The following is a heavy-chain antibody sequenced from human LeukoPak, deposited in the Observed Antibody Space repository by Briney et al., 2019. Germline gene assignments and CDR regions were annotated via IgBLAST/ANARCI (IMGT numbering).Heavy chain of an antibody. D-gene: IGHD3-9*01. V-gene: IGHV4-39*01. CDR3: ARQTKSYDILTGHNGAYFGH. Sequence: SETLSLTCTVSGGSISGSYWGWVRKPPGKGLEWMGSTFYGGSTYYNPSLKSRVTISVDTSKNQFSLKLGSVTAADTAMYYCARQTKSYDILTGHNGAYFGHWGQGTLVTVSS. CDR2: TFYGGST. CDR1: GGSISGSY. J-gene: IGHJ4*02.